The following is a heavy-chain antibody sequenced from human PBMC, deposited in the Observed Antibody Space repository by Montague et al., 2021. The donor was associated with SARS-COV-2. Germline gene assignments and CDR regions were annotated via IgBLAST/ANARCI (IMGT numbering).Heavy chain of an antibody. V-gene: IGHV4-59*01. D-gene: IGHD3-3*01. CDR1: GGSISSYY. J-gene: IGHJ6*03. Sequence: SETLSLTCTVSGGSISSYYWGWIRQPPGKGLEWIGYIYYSGSTNYNPSLKSRVTIPVDASKNQFSLKLSSVTAADTAVYYCARGIFTIPFIPAHYYMDVWGKGTTVAVSS. CDR3: ARGIFTIPFIPAHYYMDV. CDR2: IYYSGST.